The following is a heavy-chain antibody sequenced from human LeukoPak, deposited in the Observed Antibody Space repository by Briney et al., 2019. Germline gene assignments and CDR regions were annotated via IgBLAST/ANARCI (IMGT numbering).Heavy chain of an antibody. D-gene: IGHD6-6*01. V-gene: IGHV4-39*07. CDR3: ARDLRAARPDY. CDR1: GGSISSSSYY. CDR2: IYYSGST. J-gene: IGHJ4*02. Sequence: SETLSLTCTVSGGSISSSSYYWGWIRQPPGNGLEWIASIYYSGSTYYNPSLKSRVTISVDTSKNQFSLKLSSVTAADTALYYCARDLRAARPDYWGQGTLVTVSS.